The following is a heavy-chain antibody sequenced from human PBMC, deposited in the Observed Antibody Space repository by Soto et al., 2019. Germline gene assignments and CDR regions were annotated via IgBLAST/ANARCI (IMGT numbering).Heavy chain of an antibody. CDR2: ISSNSNYI. CDR3: AKDRGPWAFDY. D-gene: IGHD7-27*01. Sequence: GGSLRLSCAGSGFTFRSYSMNWVRQAPGKGLEWVSSISSNSNYIYNADSVKGRFTISRDNSKNTLYLQMNSLRAEDTAVYYSAKDRGPWAFDYWGQGTLVTVSS. V-gene: IGHV3-21*04. J-gene: IGHJ4*02. CDR1: GFTFRSYS.